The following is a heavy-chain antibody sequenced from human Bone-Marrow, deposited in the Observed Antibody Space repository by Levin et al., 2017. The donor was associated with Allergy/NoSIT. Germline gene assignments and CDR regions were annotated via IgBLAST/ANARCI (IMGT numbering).Heavy chain of an antibody. J-gene: IGHJ4*02. D-gene: IGHD5-12*01. CDR3: ARVSWPRTHSGYDDY. V-gene: IGHV1-18*01. CDR2: ISAYNGNT. CDR1: GYTFTSYG. Sequence: GESLKISCKASGYTFTSYGISWVRQAPGQGLEWMGWISAYNGNTNYAQKLQGRVTMTTDTSTSTAYMELRSLRSDDTAVYYCARVSWPRTHSGYDDYWGQGTLVTVSS.